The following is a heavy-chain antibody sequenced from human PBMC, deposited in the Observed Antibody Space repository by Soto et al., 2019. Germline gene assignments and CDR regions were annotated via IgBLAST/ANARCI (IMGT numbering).Heavy chain of an antibody. D-gene: IGHD2-21*02. J-gene: IGHJ5*02. CDR3: ASWGYCGGDCYLNWFDP. V-gene: IGHV1-69*12. CDR1: GGTFSTSP. Sequence: QVQLVLSGTEVKKPGSSVKVSCKASGGTFSTSPISWVRQAPGQGLEWMGGIIPLFATANYAQRFQGRVTITADESTSTAYMELSGLRFEDTAVYYCASWGYCGGDCYLNWFDPWGQGTLVTVSS. CDR2: IIPLFATA.